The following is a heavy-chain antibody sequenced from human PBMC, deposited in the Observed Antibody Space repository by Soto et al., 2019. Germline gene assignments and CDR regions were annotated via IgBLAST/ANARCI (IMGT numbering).Heavy chain of an antibody. CDR1: GYTFTSYG. J-gene: IGHJ6*02. CDR2: ISAYNGNT. Sequence: ASVKVSCKASGYTFTSYGISWVRQAPGQGLEWMGWISAYNGNTNYAQKLQGRVTMSVDTSRDQVSLRLRSVTRADTAVYYCARDQYDFRSGSYYYAMEVWGQGTKVTVSS. V-gene: IGHV1-18*04. D-gene: IGHD3-3*01. CDR3: ARDQYDFRSGSYYYAMEV.